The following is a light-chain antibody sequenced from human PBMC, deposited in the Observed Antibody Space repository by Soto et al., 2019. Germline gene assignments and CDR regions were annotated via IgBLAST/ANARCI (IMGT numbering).Light chain of an antibody. Sequence: QSVLTQPASVSGSPGQSITISCTGTSSDIGAYDYVSWFQQYSGKAPTLIIYEVRFRPSGVSSRFSGSKSGNTASLTISGLQTEDEADYYCGSYAGATLIFGGGTQLTVL. V-gene: IGLV2-14*03. J-gene: IGLJ2*01. CDR2: EVR. CDR3: GSYAGATLI. CDR1: SSDIGAYDY.